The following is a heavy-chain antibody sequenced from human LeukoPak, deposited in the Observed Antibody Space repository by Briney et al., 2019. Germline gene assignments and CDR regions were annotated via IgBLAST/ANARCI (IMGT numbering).Heavy chain of an antibody. V-gene: IGHV4-38-2*02. CDR1: GYSISSGFY. J-gene: IGHJ3*01. D-gene: IGHD3-22*01. Sequence: PSETLSLTCSVSGYSISSGFYWGWIRQPPGKGLEWIGSIFHSGSTYYNPSLKSRVTISVDTSKNQFSLKLSSVTAADTAVYYCARANYYDTSGYSRGAFDVWGQGTMVTVSS. CDR2: IFHSGST. CDR3: ARANYYDTSGYSRGAFDV.